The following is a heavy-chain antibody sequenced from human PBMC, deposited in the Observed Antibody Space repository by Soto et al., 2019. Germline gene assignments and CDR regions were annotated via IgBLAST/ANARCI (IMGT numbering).Heavy chain of an antibody. J-gene: IGHJ2*01. V-gene: IGHV3-23*01. CDR2: ISATGGNI. Sequence: LRLSCVASGFTFSDYAMTWVRQAPGKGLEWVATISATGGNIEYTDSLKGRFTISRDNSKNTLYLQLNGLTSDDTAVHYCAKVAGGLGYFDLWGRGTLVTVSS. D-gene: IGHD3-16*01. CDR3: AKVAGGLGYFDL. CDR1: GFTFSDYA.